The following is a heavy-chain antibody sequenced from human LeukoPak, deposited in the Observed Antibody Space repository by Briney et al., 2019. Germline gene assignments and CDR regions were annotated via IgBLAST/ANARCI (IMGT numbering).Heavy chain of an antibody. CDR2: ISGSGGST. CDR3: AKGYYDYVWGSYYFDY. Sequence: GSLRLSCAASGFTFSSYAMSWVRQAPGKGLEWVSAISGSGGSTYYADSVKGRFTISRDNSKNTLYLQMNSLRAEDTAVYYCAKGYYDYVWGSYYFDYWGQGTLVTVSS. CDR1: GFTFSSYA. D-gene: IGHD3-16*01. V-gene: IGHV3-23*01. J-gene: IGHJ4*02.